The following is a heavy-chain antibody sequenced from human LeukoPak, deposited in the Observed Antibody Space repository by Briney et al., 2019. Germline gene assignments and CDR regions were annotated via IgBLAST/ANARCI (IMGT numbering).Heavy chain of an antibody. CDR1: GGSISSYY. CDR2: IYYSGST. Sequence: PSETLSLTCTVSGGSISSYYWSWIRQPPGKGLEWIGYIYYSGSTNYNPSLKSRVTISVDTSKTQFSLKLSSVTAADTAVYYCARIPDHSSGWYWFDPWGQGTLVTVSS. D-gene: IGHD6-19*01. V-gene: IGHV4-59*08. CDR3: ARIPDHSSGWYWFDP. J-gene: IGHJ5*02.